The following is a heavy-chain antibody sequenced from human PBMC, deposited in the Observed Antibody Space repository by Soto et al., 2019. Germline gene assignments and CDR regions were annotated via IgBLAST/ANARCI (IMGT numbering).Heavy chain of an antibody. Sequence: QVQLVQSGAEVKKPGSSVKVSCKASGGTFSSYGISWVRQAPGQGLEWMGGIIPIFDTANYAQKFQGRVTITADESTSTAYMELSSLRSEDTAVHYCARGEAARYYHGMDVWGQGTTVTVSS. CDR1: GGTFSSYG. CDR2: IIPIFDTA. V-gene: IGHV1-69*12. D-gene: IGHD6-13*01. CDR3: ARGEAARYYHGMDV. J-gene: IGHJ6*02.